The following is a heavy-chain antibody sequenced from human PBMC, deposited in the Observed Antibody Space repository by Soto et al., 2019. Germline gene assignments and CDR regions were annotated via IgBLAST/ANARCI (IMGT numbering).Heavy chain of an antibody. J-gene: IGHJ4*02. Sequence: SVKVSCKASGFTFTSSAFQWVRQARGQRLEWIGWIAVGSGYTNYAQRFQDRVTLTRDMSTATTYMELSRLTSEDAAIYYCAADATAWQQMVPSDYWGQGTLVTVSS. D-gene: IGHD2-8*01. CDR2: IAVGSGYT. V-gene: IGHV1-58*01. CDR1: GFTFTSSA. CDR3: AADATAWQQMVPSDY.